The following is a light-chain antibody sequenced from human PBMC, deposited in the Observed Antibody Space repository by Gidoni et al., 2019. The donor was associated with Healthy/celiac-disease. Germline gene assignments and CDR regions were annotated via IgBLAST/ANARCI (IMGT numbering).Light chain of an antibody. CDR1: QGISSY. CDR2: AAS. J-gene: IGKJ1*01. V-gene: IGKV1-9*01. CDR3: QQLNSYSLT. Sequence: DIQLTQSPSFLSASVGDRVTITCRASQGISSYLAWYQQKPGKAPKLLIYAASTLQSGVPSRFSGSGSGTEFTLTISSLQPEDFATYYCQQLNSYSLTFGQXTKVEIK.